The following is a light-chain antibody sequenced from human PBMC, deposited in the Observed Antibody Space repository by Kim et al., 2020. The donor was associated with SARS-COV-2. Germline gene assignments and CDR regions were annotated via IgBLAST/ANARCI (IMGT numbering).Light chain of an antibody. V-gene: IGKV1-12*01. CDR3: QQTNSFPIT. Sequence: ASVGDRIIITCRASQSNSKWLAWYQQKPGRAPNLLIYAATTLQSGVPSRFSGSVSGADFTLTISSLQPEDFATYYCQQTNSFPITFGQGTRLEIK. CDR1: QSNSKW. CDR2: AAT. J-gene: IGKJ5*01.